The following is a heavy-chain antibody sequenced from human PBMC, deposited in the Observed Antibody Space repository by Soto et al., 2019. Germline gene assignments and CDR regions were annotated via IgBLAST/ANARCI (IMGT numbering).Heavy chain of an antibody. CDR1: GDFISNGYY. Sequence: SETLSLTCAVSGDFISNGYYWDWVRQPPGKGLEWIGSIYPTGTTYYNPSLKSRVTISVDTSKNHFSLKLTSVTAADTAVYYCARDANYGLYYFDHWGQGTLVTVSS. V-gene: IGHV4-38-2*02. D-gene: IGHD3-10*01. J-gene: IGHJ4*02. CDR2: IYPTGTT. CDR3: ARDANYGLYYFDH.